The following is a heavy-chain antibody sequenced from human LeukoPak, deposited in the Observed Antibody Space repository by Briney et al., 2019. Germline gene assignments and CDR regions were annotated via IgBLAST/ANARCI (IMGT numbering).Heavy chain of an antibody. D-gene: IGHD3-22*01. J-gene: IGHJ5*02. CDR2: IYPGDSDT. Sequence: PGESLKISCKGSGYSFSNYWIGWVRQMPGKGLEWMGMIYPGDSDTRYSPSFQGQVTISADKSISTAYLQWSSLEASDTATYYCVRLCCPHSSGYYYGLAWFDPWGQGTRVTVSS. V-gene: IGHV5-51*01. CDR1: GYSFSNYW. CDR3: VRLCCPHSSGYYYGLAWFDP.